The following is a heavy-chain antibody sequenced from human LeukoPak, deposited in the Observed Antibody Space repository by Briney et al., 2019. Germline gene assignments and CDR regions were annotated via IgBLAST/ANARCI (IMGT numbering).Heavy chain of an antibody. CDR1: GFTFSSYA. CDR2: ISGSGGST. Sequence: GGSLRLSCAAAGFTFSSYAMSWVRQAPGQGLEWVSAISGSGGSTYYADSVKGRFTIARDNSKNTLYLQMNSLRAEDTAVYYCAKELRFLEWLSCFDYWGQGTLVTVSS. V-gene: IGHV3-23*01. J-gene: IGHJ4*02. D-gene: IGHD3-3*01. CDR3: AKELRFLEWLSCFDY.